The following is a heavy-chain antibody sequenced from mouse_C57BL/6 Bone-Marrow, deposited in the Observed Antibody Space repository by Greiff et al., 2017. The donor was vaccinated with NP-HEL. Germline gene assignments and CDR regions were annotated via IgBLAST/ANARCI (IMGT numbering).Heavy chain of an antibody. CDR1: GFSLTSYG. CDR3: ASLTVVATDWYFDV. CDR2: IWSGGST. J-gene: IGHJ1*03. D-gene: IGHD1-1*01. Sequence: QVQLQQSGPGLVQPSQSLSITCTVSGFSLTSYGVHWVRQSPGKGLEWLGVIWSGGSTDYNAAFISRLSISKDNSKSQVFFKMNSLQADDTAIYYCASLTVVATDWYFDVWGTGTTVTVSS. V-gene: IGHV2-2*01.